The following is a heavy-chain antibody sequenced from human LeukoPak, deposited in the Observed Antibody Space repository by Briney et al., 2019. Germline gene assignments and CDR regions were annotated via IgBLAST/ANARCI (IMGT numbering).Heavy chain of an antibody. CDR3: ASRSSTADY. D-gene: IGHD6-6*01. CDR1: GVSFSGYY. CDR2: INQSGSP. J-gene: IGHJ4*02. V-gene: IGHV4-34*01. Sequence: PSDTLSLTCAVYGVSFSGYYWSWLPHPPGKGLEWFGEINQSGSPNYNPSLKSRVTISVDTSKSQFSLKLSSVTAADTAVYYCASRSSTADYWGQGTLVTVSS.